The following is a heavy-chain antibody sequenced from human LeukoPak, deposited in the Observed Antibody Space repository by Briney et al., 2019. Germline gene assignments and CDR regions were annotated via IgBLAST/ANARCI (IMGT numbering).Heavy chain of an antibody. CDR3: ARGYYDSSGYYFDY. V-gene: IGHV4-34*01. CDR2: INHSGST. J-gene: IGHJ4*02. CDR1: GGSFSGYY. Sequence: SETLSLTFAVYGGSFSGYYWSWIRQPPGKGLEWIGEINHSGSTNYNPSLKSRVTISVDTSKNQFSLKLSSVTAADTAVYYCARGYYDSSGYYFDYWGQGTLVTVSS. D-gene: IGHD3-22*01.